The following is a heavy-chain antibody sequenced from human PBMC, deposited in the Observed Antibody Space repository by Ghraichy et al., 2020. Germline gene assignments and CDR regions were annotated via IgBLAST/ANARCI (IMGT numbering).Heavy chain of an antibody. CDR3: ARDLRLYYSYGRGLMDY. CDR2: IKQDGSEK. Sequence: GGSLRLSCAASGFTFSSYWMSWVRQAPGKGLEWVASIKQDGSEKDYVESVKGRFTISRDNAKNSLYLQMNSLRAEDTAVYYCARDLRLYYSYGRGLMDYWGQGTLVTVSS. D-gene: IGHD5-18*01. J-gene: IGHJ4*02. CDR1: GFTFSSYW. V-gene: IGHV3-7*04.